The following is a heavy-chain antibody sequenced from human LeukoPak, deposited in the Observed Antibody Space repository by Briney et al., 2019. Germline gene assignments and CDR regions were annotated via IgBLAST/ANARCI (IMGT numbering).Heavy chain of an antibody. CDR2: INPAGSET. CDR1: GFSFSAYW. CDR3: ARFGYVAAVDV. D-gene: IGHD2-15*01. V-gene: IGHV3-7*01. Sequence: GGSLRLSCAASGFSFSAYWMTWVRQAPGTGLEWVANINPAGSETYYVEPVKGRFSISRDNAKNSVYLQMNSLRAEDTAVYHCARFGYVAAVDVWGQGTPVTVSS. J-gene: IGHJ4*02.